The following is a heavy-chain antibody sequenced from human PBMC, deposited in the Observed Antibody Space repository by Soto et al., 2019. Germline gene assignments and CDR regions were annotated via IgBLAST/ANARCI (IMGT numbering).Heavy chain of an antibody. Sequence: SETLSLTCTVSGGSISSSSYYWSWIRQHPGKGLEWIGYIYYSGSTNYNPSLKSRVIISVDTSKNQFSLRLSSVTAADTAVYYCVRDTYYYDSSGPPVDAFDIWGQGTMVTVSS. CDR3: VRDTYYYDSSGPPVDAFDI. CDR1: GGSISSSSYY. V-gene: IGHV4-31*03. CDR2: IYYSGST. D-gene: IGHD3-22*01. J-gene: IGHJ3*02.